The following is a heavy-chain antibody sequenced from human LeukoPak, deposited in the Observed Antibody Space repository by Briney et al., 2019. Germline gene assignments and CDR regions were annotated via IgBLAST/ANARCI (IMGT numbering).Heavy chain of an antibody. CDR2: IYHSGNT. J-gene: IGHJ4*02. CDR3: ARDLGYSSSWYMIY. V-gene: IGHV4-4*02. D-gene: IGHD6-13*01. CDR1: GGSISSSNW. Sequence: SETLSLTCAVSGGSISSSNWWSWVRQPPGKGLEWIVEIYHSGNTNYNPSLKSRVTISVDKSKNQFSLKLSSVTAADTAVYYCARDLGYSSSWYMIYWGQGALVTVSS.